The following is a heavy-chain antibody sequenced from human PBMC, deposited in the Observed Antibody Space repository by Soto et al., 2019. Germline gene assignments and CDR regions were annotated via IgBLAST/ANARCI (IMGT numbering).Heavy chain of an antibody. V-gene: IGHV1-18*01. CDR2: ISPKFGRT. J-gene: IGHJ2*01. CDR3: AIDDCNGGSCDGGHYLDL. D-gene: IGHD2-15*01. Sequence: QVQLVQSGPEVKNAGASVKVSCTAPTASIFLAYGFDWVRQAPGHGLEWMGWISPKFGRTNYARTLQDRFTMTTDVSTKTVSMELRDLRSDDTAVYYCAIDDCNGGSCDGGHYLDLWGRGTPISVSS. CDR1: ASIFLAYG.